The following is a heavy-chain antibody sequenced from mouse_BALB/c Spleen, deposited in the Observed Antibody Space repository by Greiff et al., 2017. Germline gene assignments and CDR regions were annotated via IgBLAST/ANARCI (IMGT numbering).Heavy chain of an antibody. D-gene: IGHD1-1*01. J-gene: IGHJ2*01. Sequence: DVQLVESGGGLVQPGGSRKLSCAASGFTFSSFGMHWVRQAPEKGLEWVAYISSGSSTIYYADTVKGRFTISRDNPKNTLFLQMTSLRSEDTAMYYCARSGTTVYFDYWGQGTTLTVSS. CDR3: ARSGTTVYFDY. CDR1: GFTFSSFG. V-gene: IGHV5-17*02. CDR2: ISSGSSTI.